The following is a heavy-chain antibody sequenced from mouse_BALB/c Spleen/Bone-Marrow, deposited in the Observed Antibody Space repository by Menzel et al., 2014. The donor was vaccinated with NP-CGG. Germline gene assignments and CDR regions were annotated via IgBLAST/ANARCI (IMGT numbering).Heavy chain of an antibody. V-gene: IGHV5-9-2*01. J-gene: IGHJ3*01. CDR2: ISGGGSYT. D-gene: IGHD2-4*01. CDR1: GFTFSSYG. Sequence: EVKLMESGGNLVKSGGPLKLSCAASGFTFSSYGMSWVRQTPEKRLEWVATISGGGSYTFYPDSVKGRFTISRDNAKNNLYLQLSSLRSEDTALYYCARHAYYDQTEVSFVYWGQGTLVTVSA. CDR3: ARHAYYDQTEVSFVY.